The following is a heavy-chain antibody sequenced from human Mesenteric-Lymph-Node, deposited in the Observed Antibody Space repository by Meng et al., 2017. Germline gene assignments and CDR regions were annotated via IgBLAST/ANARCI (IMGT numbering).Heavy chain of an antibody. D-gene: IGHD3-9*01. J-gene: IGHJ4*02. CDR2: INPDGSAT. CDR1: GFTFSGHW. CDR3: TRDFDWSSAS. V-gene: IGHV3-74*01. Sequence: GESLKISCAAPGFTFSGHWMHWVRQAPGKGLAWVSRINPDGSATGYADSVKGRFTVSRDNAKNTLYLQMNSLSVEDTAVYYCTRDFDWSSASWGQGTLVTVSS.